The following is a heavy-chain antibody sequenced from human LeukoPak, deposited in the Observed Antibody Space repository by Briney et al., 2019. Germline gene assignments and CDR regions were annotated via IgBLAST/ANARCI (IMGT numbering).Heavy chain of an antibody. CDR3: ADLGNYAVG. D-gene: IGHD1-7*01. V-gene: IGHV3-15*04. CDR2: IESRTDGGAI. J-gene: IGHJ4*02. Sequence: GGSLRLSCATSGFTFRNAWMSWVRQAPGKGLEWVGRIESRTDGGAIEYAAPVKGRFTISRDDSRNTLYLQINSLKTEDTAVYYCADLGNYAVGWGQGTLVTVSS. CDR1: GFTFRNAW.